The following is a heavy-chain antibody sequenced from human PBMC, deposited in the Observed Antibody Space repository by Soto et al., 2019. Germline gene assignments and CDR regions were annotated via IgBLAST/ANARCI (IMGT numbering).Heavy chain of an antibody. CDR3: ARGGLRYFDWFESTEYFQH. V-gene: IGHV4-30-4*01. CDR2: IYYSGST. Sequence: PSETLSLTCTVSGGSISSGDYYWSWIRQPPGKGLEWIGYIYYSGSTYYNPSLKSRVTISVDTSKNQFSLKLSSVTAADTAVYYCARGGLRYFDWFESTEYFQHWGQGTLVTVSS. J-gene: IGHJ1*01. CDR1: GGSISSGDYY. D-gene: IGHD3-9*01.